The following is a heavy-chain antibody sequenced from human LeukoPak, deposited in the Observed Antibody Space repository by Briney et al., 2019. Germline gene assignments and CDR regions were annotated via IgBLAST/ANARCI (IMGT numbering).Heavy chain of an antibody. D-gene: IGHD3-10*01. CDR3: ARGEKLLWFGELFSYYYGMDV. CDR2: ISSSSYI. V-gene: IGHV3-21*01. Sequence: GGSLRLSCAASGFTFISYSMNWVRQATGKGLEWVSSISSSSYIYYADAVKRRFTISRNNAKNSLYLQMNSLRAEDTAVYYCARGEKLLWFGELFSYYYGMDVWGQGTTVTVSS. CDR1: GFTFISYS. J-gene: IGHJ6*02.